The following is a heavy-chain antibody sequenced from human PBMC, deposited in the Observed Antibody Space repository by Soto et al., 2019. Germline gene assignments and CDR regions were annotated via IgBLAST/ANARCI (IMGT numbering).Heavy chain of an antibody. Sequence: QLQLQESGSGLVKPSQTLSLTCAVSGASISSGGYSWSWIRQPPGKGLEWIGYMYQSERNYYNSSLKSRVTISVDRSKSQFSLKLISVPAADTAMYYCARARYCSGGSCYSDYWGQGILVTVSS. V-gene: IGHV4-30-2*01. CDR3: ARARYCSGGSCYSDY. CDR1: GASISSGGYS. D-gene: IGHD2-15*01. CDR2: MYQSERN. J-gene: IGHJ4*02.